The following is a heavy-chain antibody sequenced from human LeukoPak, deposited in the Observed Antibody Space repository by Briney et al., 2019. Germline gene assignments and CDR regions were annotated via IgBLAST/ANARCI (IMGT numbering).Heavy chain of an antibody. V-gene: IGHV1-2*02. CDR3: ARDRVVVVAATPTYGMDV. D-gene: IGHD2-15*01. CDR1: GYTFTGYY. CDR2: INPNSGGT. J-gene: IGHJ6*02. Sequence: GASVKVSCKASGYTFTGYYMHLVRQAPGQGLEWMGWINPNSGGTNYAQKFQGRVTMTRDTSISTAYMELSRLRSDDTAVYYCARDRVVVVAATPTYGMDVRGQGTTVTVSS.